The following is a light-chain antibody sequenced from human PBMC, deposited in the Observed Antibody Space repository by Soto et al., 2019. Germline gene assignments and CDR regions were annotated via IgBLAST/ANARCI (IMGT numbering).Light chain of an antibody. J-gene: IGKJ1*01. Sequence: DIQRTQSPSSLSASVGDRVTITCRASQGISNYVAWYQQKAGKVPKLLIYAASTLHSGVPSRFSGSGSGTDFTLTISSLQPEDVATYYCQNYNSAPWTFGQGTKVDIK. CDR2: AAS. V-gene: IGKV1-27*01. CDR3: QNYNSAPWT. CDR1: QGISNY.